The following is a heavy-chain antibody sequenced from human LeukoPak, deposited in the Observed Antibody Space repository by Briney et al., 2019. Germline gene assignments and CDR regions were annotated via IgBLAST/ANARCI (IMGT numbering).Heavy chain of an antibody. CDR1: GFTFRNFE. D-gene: IGHD2-21*02. J-gene: IGHJ4*02. CDR3: ASRVVTAIDY. CDR2: ISGGGSTI. Sequence: GGSLRLSCVASGFTFRNFEMNWVRQAPGKGLEWVSYISGGGSTIYYADSVKGRFTVSRDNAKNSLYLQMNGLRAEDTAVYYCASRVVTAIDYWGQGTLVIFSS. V-gene: IGHV3-48*03.